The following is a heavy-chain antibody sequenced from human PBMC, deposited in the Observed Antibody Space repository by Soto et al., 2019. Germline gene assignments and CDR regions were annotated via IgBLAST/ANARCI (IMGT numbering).Heavy chain of an antibody. CDR1: GFTFSSYG. CDR2: IRGTGYST. V-gene: IGHV3-23*01. D-gene: IGHD6-6*01. Sequence: EVQLLESGGGLVQPGGSLRLSCAASGFTFSSYGMIWVRQGPGKGLEWVSGIRGTGYSTNYADSVKGRFTISRDNSKNTLYLHMNSLRAEDTAVYYCAKVSHKNLVLWYFDSWGQGTLVPVSS. CDR3: AKVSHKNLVLWYFDS. J-gene: IGHJ4*02.